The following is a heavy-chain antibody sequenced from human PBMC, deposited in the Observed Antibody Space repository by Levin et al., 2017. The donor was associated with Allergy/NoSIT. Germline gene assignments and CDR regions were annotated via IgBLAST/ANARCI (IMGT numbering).Heavy chain of an antibody. Sequence: PGGSLRLSCAASGFTFSSYDMHWVRQATGKGLEWVSAIGTAGDTYYPGSVKGRFTISRENAKNSLYLQMNSLRAGDTAVYYCARGGYSYGLYYYYYGMDVWGQGTTVTVSS. J-gene: IGHJ6*02. CDR1: GFTFSSYD. CDR3: ARGGYSYGLYYYYYGMDV. D-gene: IGHD5-18*01. CDR2: IGTAGDT. V-gene: IGHV3-13*01.